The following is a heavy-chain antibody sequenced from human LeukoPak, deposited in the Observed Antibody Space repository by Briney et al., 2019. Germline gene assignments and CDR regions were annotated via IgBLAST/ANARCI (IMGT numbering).Heavy chain of an antibody. V-gene: IGHV3-30-3*01. CDR3: ARDRSIGITTADRSFEY. CDR1: GFTFSSYA. CDR2: ISYDGSYK. D-gene: IGHD3-10*01. Sequence: GGSLRLSCAASGFTFSSYAMHWVRQAPGKGLEWVAVISYDGSYKYYADSVRGRFSISRDNSKNTLYLQMDSLGAEDMAVYYCARDRSIGITTADRSFEYWGQGILVSVSS. J-gene: IGHJ4*02.